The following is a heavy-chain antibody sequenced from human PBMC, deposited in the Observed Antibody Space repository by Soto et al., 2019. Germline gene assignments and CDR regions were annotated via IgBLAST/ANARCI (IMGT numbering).Heavy chain of an antibody. D-gene: IGHD6-13*01. V-gene: IGHV4-59*01. CDR3: ARTYPSDISSYSWFDP. J-gene: IGHJ5*02. CDR1: GCSLSSYY. Sequence: SENLSLTCTVSGCSLSSYYWSWIRQPPGKGLEWIGYIYYSGSTKYNPSLKSRVTISVDTSTNQFSLKLSSVTAADTAVYYCARTYPSDISSYSWFDPWGQGTLVNVSS. CDR2: IYYSGST.